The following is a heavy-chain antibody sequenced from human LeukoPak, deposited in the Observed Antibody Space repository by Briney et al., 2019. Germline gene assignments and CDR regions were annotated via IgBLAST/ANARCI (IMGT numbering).Heavy chain of an antibody. D-gene: IGHD2-15*01. CDR2: IIPIFGTA. CDR3: ARADCSGGSCYRYYYYGMDV. J-gene: IGHJ6*04. CDR1: GGTFSSYA. V-gene: IGHV1-69*01. Sequence: SVKVSCKASGGTFSSYAISWVRQAPGQGLEWMGGIIPIFGTANYAQKFQGRVTITADESTSTAYMELSSLRSEDTAVYYCARADCSGGSCYRYYYYGMDVWGKGTTVTVSS.